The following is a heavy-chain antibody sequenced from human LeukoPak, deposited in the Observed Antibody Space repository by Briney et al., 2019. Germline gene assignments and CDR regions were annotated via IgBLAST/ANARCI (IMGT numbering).Heavy chain of an antibody. J-gene: IGHJ5*02. CDR3: ARSISWHDGWFDP. Sequence: GGSLRLSCAASGFTFSSYSMNWVRQAPGKGLEWVSSISSSSSYIYYADSVKGRFTISRDNAKNSLYLQMNRLRAEDTAVYFCARSISWHDGWFDPWGQGTLVTVSS. CDR1: GFTFSSYS. V-gene: IGHV3-21*04. D-gene: IGHD2-2*01. CDR2: ISSSSSYI.